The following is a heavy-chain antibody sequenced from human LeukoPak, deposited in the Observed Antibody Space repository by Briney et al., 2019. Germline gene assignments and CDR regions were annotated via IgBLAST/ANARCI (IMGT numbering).Heavy chain of an antibody. J-gene: IGHJ3*02. Sequence: GGSLRLSCAASGFTFDDYTMHWVRQAPGKGLEWVSLISWDGGSTYYADSVKGRFTISRDNSKNSLYLQMNSLRTEDTALYYCAKQRARIAVAGRRDAFDIWGQGTMVTVSS. CDR1: GFTFDDYT. CDR2: ISWDGGST. V-gene: IGHV3-43*01. CDR3: AKQRARIAVAGRRDAFDI. D-gene: IGHD6-19*01.